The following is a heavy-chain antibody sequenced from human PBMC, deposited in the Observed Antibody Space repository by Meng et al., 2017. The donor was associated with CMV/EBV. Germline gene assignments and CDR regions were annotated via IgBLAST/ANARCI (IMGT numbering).Heavy chain of an antibody. V-gene: IGHV3-23*01. CDR1: GFTFSSYA. Sequence: SGFTFSSYAMSWVRQAPGKGLEWVSAISGSGGSTYYADSVKGRFTISRDNSKNTLYLQTNSLRAEDTAVYYCAKDRAAVGYKGSDYWGQGTLVTVSS. CDR3: AKDRAAVGYKGSDY. D-gene: IGHD6-13*01. CDR2: ISGSGGST. J-gene: IGHJ4*02.